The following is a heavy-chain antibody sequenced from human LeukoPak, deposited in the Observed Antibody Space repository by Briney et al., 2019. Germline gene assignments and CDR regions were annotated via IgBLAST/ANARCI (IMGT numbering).Heavy chain of an antibody. CDR1: GASPGSHY. Sequence: PSETLSLTCTVSGASPGSHYWTWVRQPPGKEREWIAYMFPTVSTNSNPSFKSPLTLPVDTSKTQLSLRLSSVAAADTAVYYCATIKRGSTYVYFDFWGQGIKVTVSS. D-gene: IGHD5-18*01. V-gene: IGHV4-59*11. CDR3: ATIKRGSTYVYFDF. CDR2: MFPTVST. J-gene: IGHJ4*02.